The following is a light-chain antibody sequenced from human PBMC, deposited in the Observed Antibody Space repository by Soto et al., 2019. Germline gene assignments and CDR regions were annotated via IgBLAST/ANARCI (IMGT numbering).Light chain of an antibody. J-gene: IGKJ1*01. CDR1: QSISGW. Sequence: DIQMTQSPSTLSASVGDRVTITCRASQSISGWLAWYQQKPGKAPKILIFDASSLESGVPSRFSGSVSGTEFTLTISSLQPDDFATYYCQNYNSYSPAFGKGTKVEIK. CDR2: DAS. V-gene: IGKV1-5*01. CDR3: QNYNSYSPA.